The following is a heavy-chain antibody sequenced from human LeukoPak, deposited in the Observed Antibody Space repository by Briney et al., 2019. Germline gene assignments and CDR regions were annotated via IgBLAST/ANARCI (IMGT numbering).Heavy chain of an antibody. V-gene: IGHV3-7*01. D-gene: IGHD3-3*01. CDR2: INQGGSQK. J-gene: IGHJ4*02. CDR3: AGGPGFLIDC. CDR1: GFTFSSYW. Sequence: PGGSLRLSCAASGFTFSSYWMSWVRQAPGKGLEWVANINQGGSQKRYVDSVKGRLTISRDNAKNLLYLQMDSLRAEDTAVYYCAGGPGFLIDCWGQGSLVTVSS.